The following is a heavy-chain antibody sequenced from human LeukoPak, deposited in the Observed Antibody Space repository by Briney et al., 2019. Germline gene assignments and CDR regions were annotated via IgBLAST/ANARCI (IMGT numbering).Heavy chain of an antibody. Sequence: PSETLSLTCSVSRGSISGYYWSWIRQPPGKGLEWIGYIYYSGGTNYNPSLKSRVTMSVDTSKNLFSLKLNSVTAADTAVYYCATGVVPYYGLDVWGQGTTVTVSS. J-gene: IGHJ6*02. CDR3: ATGVVPYYGLDV. V-gene: IGHV4-59*01. D-gene: IGHD3-3*01. CDR2: IYYSGGT. CDR1: RGSISGYY.